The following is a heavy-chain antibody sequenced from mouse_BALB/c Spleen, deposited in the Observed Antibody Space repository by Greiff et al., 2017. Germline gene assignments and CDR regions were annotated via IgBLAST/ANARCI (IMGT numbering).Heavy chain of an antibody. CDR3: VRGGYGYYAMDY. CDR1: GFSLTSYD. D-gene: IGHD1-2*01. CDR2: IWTGGGT. Sequence: ESGPGLVAPSQSLSITCTVSGFSLTSYDISWIRQPPGKGLEWLGVIWTGGGTNYNSAFMSRLSISKDNSKSQVFLKMNSLQTDDTAIYYCVRGGYGYYAMDYWGQGTSVTVSS. V-gene: IGHV2-9-2*01. J-gene: IGHJ4*01.